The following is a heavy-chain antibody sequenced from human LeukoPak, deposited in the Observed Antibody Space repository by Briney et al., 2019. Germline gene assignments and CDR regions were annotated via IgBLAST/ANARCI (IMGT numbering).Heavy chain of an antibody. Sequence: GRSLRLSCAASGFTFSSYAMHWVRQAPGKGLEWVANIKQDGSEKYYVDSVKGRFTISRDNAKNSLYLQMNSLRAEDTAVYYCARRDYDILTGYYGATYYFDYWGQGTLVTVSS. D-gene: IGHD3-9*01. CDR1: GFTFSSYA. CDR2: IKQDGSEK. J-gene: IGHJ4*02. V-gene: IGHV3-7*01. CDR3: ARRDYDILTGYYGATYYFDY.